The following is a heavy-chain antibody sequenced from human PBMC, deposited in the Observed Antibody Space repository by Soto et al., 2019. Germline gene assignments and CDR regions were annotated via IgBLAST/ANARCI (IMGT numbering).Heavy chain of an antibody. CDR3: ARWISGGYSDWFDP. J-gene: IGHJ5*02. D-gene: IGHD1-26*01. CDR2: INVDNGET. CDR1: GYNVMRYG. Sequence: QVQLVQSGAEVTKTGASVKVSCKASGYNVMRYGCTWVRQATGQALEWMVWINVDNGETKYPQKIQGRVTMTTDTSTSTVYMELRSLTSDDTAVYYCARWISGGYSDWFDPWGHGTLVTVSS. V-gene: IGHV1-18*04.